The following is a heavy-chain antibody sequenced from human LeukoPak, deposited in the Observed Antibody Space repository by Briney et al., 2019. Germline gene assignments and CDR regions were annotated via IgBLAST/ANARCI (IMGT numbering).Heavy chain of an antibody. Sequence: SGGSLRLSCAASGFIFSAYAMHWVRQAPGKGLEWVAVIPYDGSNKYYADSVKGRFIISRDNSKNMLYLQMSSLRAEDTAVYYCAKGGSDSSGYYSLYYYYYMDVWGKGTTVTISS. CDR3: AKGGSDSSGYYSLYYYYYMDV. J-gene: IGHJ6*03. CDR2: IPYDGSNK. D-gene: IGHD3-22*01. V-gene: IGHV3-30*04. CDR1: GFIFSAYA.